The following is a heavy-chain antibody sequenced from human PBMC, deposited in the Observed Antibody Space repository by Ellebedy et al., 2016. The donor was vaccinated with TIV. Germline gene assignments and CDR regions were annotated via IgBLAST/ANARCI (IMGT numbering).Heavy chain of an antibody. CDR1: GYTFRSYG. V-gene: IGHV1-18*04. D-gene: IGHD6-19*01. Sequence: AASVKVSCKASGYTFRSYGITWVRQAPGQGLEWLGWISGLNGKTKYARTVQGRVTLTTDTAARTVYMELTSLRSDDTAVYYCARDNTVGGTNWFDPWGQGTLVIVSS. CDR2: ISGLNGKT. J-gene: IGHJ5*02. CDR3: ARDNTVGGTNWFDP.